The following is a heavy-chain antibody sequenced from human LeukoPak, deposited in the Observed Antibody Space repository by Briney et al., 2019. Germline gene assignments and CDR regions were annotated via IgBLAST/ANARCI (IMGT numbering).Heavy chain of an antibody. CDR1: GFTFSSYG. Sequence: GGSLRLSCAASGFTFSSYGMHWVRQAPGKGLEWVAVIWYDGSNKYYADSVKGRFTISRDNSKNTLYLQMNSLRAEDTAVYYCARGSIDLPVFDYWGQGTLVTVSS. CDR2: IWYDGSNK. CDR3: ARGSIDLPVFDY. J-gene: IGHJ4*02. V-gene: IGHV3-33*01. D-gene: IGHD3-22*01.